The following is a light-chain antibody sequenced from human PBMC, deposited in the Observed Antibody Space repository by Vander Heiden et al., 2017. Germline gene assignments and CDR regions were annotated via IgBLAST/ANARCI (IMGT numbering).Light chain of an antibody. J-gene: IGLJ3*02. CDR3: KAWDSSTGG. Sequence: SYELTQPPSVSVSPGQTASITCSGDKLGDKYACWYQQKPGQSPGRVSYQDSKRPSGIPERFSGSNSGTKANLTISGTQAMYESDDYCKAWDSSTGGFGGGTKLTVL. CDR2: QDS. V-gene: IGLV3-1*01. CDR1: KLGDKY.